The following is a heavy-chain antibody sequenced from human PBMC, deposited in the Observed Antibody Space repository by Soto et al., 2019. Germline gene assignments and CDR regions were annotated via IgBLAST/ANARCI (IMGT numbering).Heavy chain of an antibody. D-gene: IGHD5-12*01. J-gene: IGHJ3*02. CDR3: VKGVVATITRRTFDI. Sequence: ASGYTFTSYYMNWVRQAPGKGLEYVSGISSNGGSTYYADSVKGRFTISRDNSKNTLYLQMSSLRAEDTAVYYCVKGVVATITRRTFDIWGQGTMVTVSS. CDR1: GYTFTSYY. V-gene: IGHV3-64D*06. CDR2: ISSNGGST.